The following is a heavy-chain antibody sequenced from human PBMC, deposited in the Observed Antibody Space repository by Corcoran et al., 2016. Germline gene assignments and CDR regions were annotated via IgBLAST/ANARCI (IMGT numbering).Heavy chain of an antibody. CDR3: ASRISGRGYYEDDY. D-gene: IGHD3-22*01. CDR1: GFTFSSYS. J-gene: IGHJ4*02. V-gene: IGHV3-48*02. Sequence: EVQLVESGGGLVQPGGSLRLSCAASGFTFSSYSMNWVRQAPGKGLEWVSYISSSSSTIYYADSVKGRFTISRDNAKNSLYLQMNSLRDEDTAVYYCASRISGRGYYEDDYWGQGTLVTVSS. CDR2: ISSSSSTI.